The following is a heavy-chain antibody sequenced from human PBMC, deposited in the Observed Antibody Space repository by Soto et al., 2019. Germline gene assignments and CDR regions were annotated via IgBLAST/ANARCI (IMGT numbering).Heavy chain of an antibody. Sequence: PGGSLRLSCTGSGFLFQDYAMHWVRQAPGKGLEWVSGFSWNSGSIGYAESVKGRFIISRDNAKNSLYLQINNLRPEDTAVYFCAKGSGGRYLQPLDHSGQGTLVTVSS. D-gene: IGHD3-16*02. V-gene: IGHV3-9*01. J-gene: IGHJ4*02. CDR3: AKGSGGRYLQPLDH. CDR2: FSWNSGSI. CDR1: GFLFQDYA.